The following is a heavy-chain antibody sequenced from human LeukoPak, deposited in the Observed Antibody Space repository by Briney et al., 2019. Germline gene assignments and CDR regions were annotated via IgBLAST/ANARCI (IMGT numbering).Heavy chain of an antibody. V-gene: IGHV3-53*01. CDR2: IYSGGST. Sequence: GGSLRLSCAASGFTVSSNYMSWVRQAPGKGLEWVSVIYSGGSTYYADSVKGRFTISRDNAKNSLYLQMNSLRAEDTAVYYCARSYDFWSGYYRSYYYYMDVWGKGTTVTVSS. CDR1: GFTVSSNY. D-gene: IGHD3-3*01. J-gene: IGHJ6*03. CDR3: ARSYDFWSGYYRSYYYYMDV.